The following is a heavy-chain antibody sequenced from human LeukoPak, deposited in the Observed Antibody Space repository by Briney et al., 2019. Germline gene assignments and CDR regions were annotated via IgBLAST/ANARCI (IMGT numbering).Heavy chain of an antibody. J-gene: IGHJ6*03. V-gene: IGHV4-59*01. Sequence: PSETLSLTCTVSGGSISSYYWSWIRQPPGKGLEWIGYIYYSGSTNYNPSLKSRVTISVYTSKNQFSLKLSSVTAADTAVYYCASVTSSSWYNYYYYYYMDVWGKGTTVTVSS. D-gene: IGHD6-13*01. CDR1: GGSISSYY. CDR2: IYYSGST. CDR3: ASVTSSSWYNYYYYYYMDV.